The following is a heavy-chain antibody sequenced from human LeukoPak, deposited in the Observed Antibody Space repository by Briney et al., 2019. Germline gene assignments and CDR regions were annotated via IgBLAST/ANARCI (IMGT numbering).Heavy chain of an antibody. J-gene: IGHJ6*03. V-gene: IGHV3-23*01. Sequence: PGGSLRLSCAASGFTFSSYAMSWVRQAPGKGLEWVSAISGSGGSTYYADSVKGRFTISRDNSKNTLYLQMNSLRAEDTAVYYCAKVQVVPAADYYYYYYMDVWGKGTTVTVSS. CDR3: AKVQVVPAADYYYYYYMDV. D-gene: IGHD2-2*01. CDR1: GFTFSSYA. CDR2: ISGSGGST.